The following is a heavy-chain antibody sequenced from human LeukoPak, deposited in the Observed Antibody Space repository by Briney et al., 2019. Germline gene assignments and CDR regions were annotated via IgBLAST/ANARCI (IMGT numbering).Heavy chain of an antibody. CDR2: ISGSGGST. D-gene: IGHD3-22*01. CDR1: GFTFSSYA. J-gene: IGHJ4*02. V-gene: IGHV3-23*01. Sequence: GGSLRLSCAVSGFTFSSYAMSWVRQAPGKGLEWVSGISGSGGSTYYADSVKGRLTIATGNSKKTLYLQMNSLRAEAPAVYYCAKDHYYDSSGYYYFDYWGQGTLVTVSS. CDR3: AKDHYYDSSGYYYFDY.